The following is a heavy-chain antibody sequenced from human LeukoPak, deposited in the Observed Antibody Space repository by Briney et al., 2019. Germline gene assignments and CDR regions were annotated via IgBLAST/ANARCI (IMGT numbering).Heavy chain of an antibody. CDR1: GFTFSSYS. J-gene: IGHJ3*02. D-gene: IGHD6-13*01. V-gene: IGHV3-21*01. Sequence: GGSLRLPCAASGFTFSSYSMNWVRQAPGKGLEWVSSISSSSSYIYYADSVKGRFTISRDNAKNSLYLQMNSLRAEDTAVYYCARWGAAAGSAFDIWGQGTMVTVSS. CDR3: ARWGAAAGSAFDI. CDR2: ISSSSSYI.